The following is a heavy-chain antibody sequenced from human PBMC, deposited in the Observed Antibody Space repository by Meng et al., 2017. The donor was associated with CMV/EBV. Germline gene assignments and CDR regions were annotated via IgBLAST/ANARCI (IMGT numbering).Heavy chain of an antibody. CDR3: ARKNLEWLDAFDI. D-gene: IGHD3-3*01. CDR1: GFTFSSYS. V-gene: IGHV3-21*01. J-gene: IGHJ3*02. CDR2: ISSSSSYI. Sequence: GESLKISCAASGFTFSSYSMNWVRQAPGKGLEWVSSISSSSSYIYYADSVKGRFTISRDNAKNSLYLQMNSLRAEDTAVYYCARKNLEWLDAFDIWGQGTMVTVSS.